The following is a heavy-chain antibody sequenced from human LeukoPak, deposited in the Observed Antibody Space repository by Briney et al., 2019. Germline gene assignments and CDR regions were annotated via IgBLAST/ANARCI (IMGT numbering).Heavy chain of an antibody. Sequence: GGSLRLSCAASGFTFTSYSMNWVRQAPGKGLEWVSSISSSSSNIYYADTVKGRFSISRDNATNSPYLQMNSLRSDDPAVYYCARDLLMVRGVIRLYDWFDPWGQGTLVTVSS. CDR1: GFTFTSYS. D-gene: IGHD3-10*01. CDR3: ARDLLMVRGVIRLYDWFDP. CDR2: ISSSSSNI. J-gene: IGHJ5*01. V-gene: IGHV3-21*01.